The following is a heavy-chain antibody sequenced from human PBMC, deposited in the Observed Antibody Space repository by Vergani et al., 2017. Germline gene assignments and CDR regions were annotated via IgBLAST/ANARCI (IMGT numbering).Heavy chain of an antibody. V-gene: IGHV3-30*18. CDR2: ISSDGSNK. D-gene: IGHD6-6*01. Sequence: QVQLVESGGGVVQPGRSLRLSCAASGFTFSSYGMHWVRQAPGKGLEWVAVISSDGSNKYYSESVKGRFTISRDNSKNTLYLQMNSLRAEDTAVYYCAKAERYSSSSDRGYYFYYYSMDVWGKGTTVTVSS. CDR3: AKAERYSSSSDRGYYFYYYSMDV. J-gene: IGHJ6*03. CDR1: GFTFSSYG.